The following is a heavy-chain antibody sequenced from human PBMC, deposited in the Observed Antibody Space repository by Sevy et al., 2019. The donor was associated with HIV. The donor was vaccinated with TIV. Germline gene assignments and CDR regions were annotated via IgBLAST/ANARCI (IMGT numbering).Heavy chain of an antibody. CDR1: GGSVSSGSYY. V-gene: IGHV4-61*01. J-gene: IGHJ4*02. CDR3: ARYSSSSSHFDY. Sequence: SETLSLTCTVSGGSVSSGSYYWSWIRQPPGKGLEWIGYIYYSGSTNYNPSLKSRVTISVDTSKNQFSLKLSSVTAADTAVYYCARYSSSSSHFDYWGQGTLVTVSS. CDR2: IYYSGST. D-gene: IGHD6-6*01.